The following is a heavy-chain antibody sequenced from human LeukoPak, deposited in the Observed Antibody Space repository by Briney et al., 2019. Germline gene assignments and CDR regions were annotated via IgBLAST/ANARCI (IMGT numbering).Heavy chain of an antibody. D-gene: IGHD4-17*01. CDR2: INPNSGGT. V-gene: IGHV1-2*02. J-gene: IGHJ4*02. Sequence: RASVKVSCKASGYTFTGYYMHWVRQAPGQGLEWMGWINPNSGGTNYAQKFQGRVTMTRDTSITTAYMELSRLRSDDTAVYYCAKGKFTTVTTDYWGQGTLVTVSS. CDR1: GYTFTGYY. CDR3: AKGKFTTVTTDY.